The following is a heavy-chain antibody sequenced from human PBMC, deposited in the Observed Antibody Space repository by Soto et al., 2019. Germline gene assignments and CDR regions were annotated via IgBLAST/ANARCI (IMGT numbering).Heavy chain of an antibody. J-gene: IGHJ6*02. CDR2: ISSSSRYI. V-gene: IGHV3-21*01. Sequence: LRLSCATSGFTFSSYSMNWVRQAPGMGLEWVSSISSSSRYIYYADSVRGRFTISRDNAKNSLYLQINSLRAEDTAVYYCARDRLVAATSAPPYCYYGMDVWGQGATVTVSS. CDR3: ARDRLVAATSAPPYCYYGMDV. D-gene: IGHD2-15*01. CDR1: GFTFSSYS.